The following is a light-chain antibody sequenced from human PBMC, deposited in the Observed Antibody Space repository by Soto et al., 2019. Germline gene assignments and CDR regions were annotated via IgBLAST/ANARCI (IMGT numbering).Light chain of an antibody. CDR3: QQYNNWPPRLT. J-gene: IGKJ4*01. CDR1: QNIVTN. Sequence: IGITQSPFTLSVSPGERATLSCRASQNIVTNLAWYQQKPGQAPRLVIYDASTRATDIPARFSGSGFGTEFILTISSLQSADFAVYYCQQYNNWPPRLTFGGGTKVDI. CDR2: DAS. V-gene: IGKV3-15*01.